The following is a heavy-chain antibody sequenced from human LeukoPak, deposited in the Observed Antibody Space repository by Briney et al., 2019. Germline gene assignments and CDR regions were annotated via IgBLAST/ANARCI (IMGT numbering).Heavy chain of an antibody. J-gene: IGHJ3*02. CDR2: IFSGGST. CDR3: ARDDQGAFDI. Sequence: PGGSLRLSCAASGFSVSSTSMTWVRQAPGKGLDWVSVIFSGGSTYYADSVKGRFTISRDNSKNTVYLEMNSLRAEDTAVYYCARDDQGAFDIWGQGTMVTVSS. CDR1: GFSVSSTS. V-gene: IGHV3-53*01. D-gene: IGHD2-2*01.